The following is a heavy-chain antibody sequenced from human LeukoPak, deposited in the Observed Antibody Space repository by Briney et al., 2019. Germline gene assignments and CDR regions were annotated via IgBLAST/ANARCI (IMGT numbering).Heavy chain of an antibody. CDR1: GYHFTVYH. CDR3: AGLGSTVKGRIDP. V-gene: IGHV1-2*02. J-gene: IGHJ5*02. D-gene: IGHD5/OR15-5a*01. Sequence: ASVTVSCTASGYHFTVYHVHWVRQAPGQGLEWMGRISTDSGDADIAQKSQGRVTMTRDTSISTAYMELSRLTSDDSAVYYCAGLGSTVKGRIDPWGQGTSVTVSS. CDR2: ISTDSGDA.